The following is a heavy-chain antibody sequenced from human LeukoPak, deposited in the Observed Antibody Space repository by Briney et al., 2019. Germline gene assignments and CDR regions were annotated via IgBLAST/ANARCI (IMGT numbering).Heavy chain of an antibody. CDR2: NSHSGTP. CDR1: GGAFYDYY. Sequence: PSKTLTLTGGVPGGAFYDYYWTWIRKSPGKGLNWIGENSHSGTPTFDPSLRSRLTISEVTADNPFSLMMTSVVAADKAVYYCSILGATEPSDPLRLDYRGQETLVLVSS. D-gene: IGHD1-26*01. V-gene: IGHV4-34*01. CDR3: SILGATEPSDPLRLDY. J-gene: IGHJ4*02.